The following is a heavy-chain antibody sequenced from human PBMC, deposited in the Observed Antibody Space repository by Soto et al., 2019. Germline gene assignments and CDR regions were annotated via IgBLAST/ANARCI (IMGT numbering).Heavy chain of an antibody. Sequence: HPGGSLRLSCAASGFTVSSNYMSWVRQAPGKGLEWVSVIYSGGSTYYADSVKGRFTISRDNSKNTLYLQMNSLRAEDTAVYYCARDSGGSAAAGLDYWGQGTLVTVSS. CDR3: ARDSGGSAAAGLDY. CDR1: GFTVSSNY. J-gene: IGHJ4*02. D-gene: IGHD6-13*01. CDR2: IYSGGST. V-gene: IGHV3-53*01.